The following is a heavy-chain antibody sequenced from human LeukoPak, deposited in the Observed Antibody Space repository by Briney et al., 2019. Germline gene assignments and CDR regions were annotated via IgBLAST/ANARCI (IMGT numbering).Heavy chain of an antibody. CDR2: INHRGGT. D-gene: IGHD3-10*01. J-gene: IGHJ3*02. CDR1: GFTFSDYS. V-gene: IGHV4-34*01. CDR3: ASGVGEFFPDAFNI. Sequence: GSLRLSCATSGFTFSDYSWTWIRQTPGKGLEWIGEINHRGGTNYNPSLKSRLTISVDTSKNQFSLNLTSVTAADTAVYYCASGVGEFFPDAFNIWGQGTMVGVFS.